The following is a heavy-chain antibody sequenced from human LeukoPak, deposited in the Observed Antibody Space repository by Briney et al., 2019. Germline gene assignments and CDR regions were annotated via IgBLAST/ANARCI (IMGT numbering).Heavy chain of an antibody. CDR3: ARGPVWSGYYYYFDY. V-gene: IGHV1-8*03. CDR2: MSPNSGNT. CDR1: GYTFTNYD. J-gene: IGHJ4*02. D-gene: IGHD3-3*01. Sequence: ASVKVSCKASGYTFTNYDSNWVRQATGQGREWMGWMSPNSGNTGYAQKFQGRVTITMNTSISTAYMELSSLRSDDTAVYYCARGPVWSGYYYYFDYWGQGALVTVSS.